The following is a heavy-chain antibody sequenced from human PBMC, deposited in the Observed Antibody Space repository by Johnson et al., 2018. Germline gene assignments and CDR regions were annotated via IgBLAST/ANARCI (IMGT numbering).Heavy chain of an antibody. CDR1: GFMFNIYA. Sequence: VQLVQSGGGLVQPGGSLRLSCAASGFMFNIYAMSWVRQAPGKGLEWVSGISGSGDNRYYADSVKGRFTISRDNLKNTLSLQMKSLRAEDTAVYYCARKNAYDSPPSWGQGTLVTVSS. D-gene: IGHD3-3*01. V-gene: IGHV3-23*04. J-gene: IGHJ4*02. CDR2: ISGSGDNR. CDR3: ARKNAYDSPPS.